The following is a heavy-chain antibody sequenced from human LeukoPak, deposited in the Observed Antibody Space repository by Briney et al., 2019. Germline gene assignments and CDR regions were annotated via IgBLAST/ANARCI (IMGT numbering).Heavy chain of an antibody. J-gene: IGHJ4*02. V-gene: IGHV3-74*01. CDR2: INSDGSST. D-gene: IGHD5-18*01. CDR1: GFTFSNYW. CDR3: AREGRGYSYAFEY. Sequence: GGSLRLSCAASGFTFSNYWMHWVRQAPGKGLVWVSRINSDGSSTTYADSVKGRFTLSRDNGQNTLYLQMNSLRAEDTAVYYCAREGRGYSYAFEYWGQGTLVTVSS.